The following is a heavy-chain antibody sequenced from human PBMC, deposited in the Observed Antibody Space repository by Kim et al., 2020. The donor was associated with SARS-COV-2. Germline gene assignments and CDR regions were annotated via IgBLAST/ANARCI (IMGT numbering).Heavy chain of an antibody. CDR1: GFTFSSYA. Sequence: GGSLRLSCAASGFTFSSYAMHWVRQAPGKGLEWVAVISYDGSNKYYADSVKGRFTISRDNSKNTLYLQMNSLRAEDTAVYYCARDKDEVEWLRFLYNTGGGWSGGGYFGYWGQGTLVTVSS. J-gene: IGHJ4*02. D-gene: IGHD5-12*01. V-gene: IGHV3-30*04. CDR2: ISYDGSNK. CDR3: ARDKDEVEWLRFLYNTGGGWSGGGYFGY.